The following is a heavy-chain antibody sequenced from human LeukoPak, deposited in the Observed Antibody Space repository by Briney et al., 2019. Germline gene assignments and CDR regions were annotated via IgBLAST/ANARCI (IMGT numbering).Heavy chain of an antibody. D-gene: IGHD2-8*02. J-gene: IGHJ4*02. CDR3: ANPIRWSKPFSLGY. V-gene: IGHV1-69*05. CDR2: IIPIFGTA. CDR1: GYTFTSYD. Sequence: SVKVSCKASGYTFTSYDINWVRQAPGQGLEWMGRIIPIFGTANYAQKFQGRVTITTDESTSTAYMELSSLRSEDTAVYYCANPIRWSKPFSLGYWGQGTLVTVSS.